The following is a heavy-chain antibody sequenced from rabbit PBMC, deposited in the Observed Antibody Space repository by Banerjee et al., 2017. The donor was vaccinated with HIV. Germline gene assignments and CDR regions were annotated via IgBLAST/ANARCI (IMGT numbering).Heavy chain of an antibody. CDR3: ARDWTYSTARGMDL. D-gene: IGHD7-1*01. Sequence: SGSTYYASWAKGRFTISKTSSTTVTLQMTSLTAADTATYFCARDWTYSTARGMDLWGPGTL. J-gene: IGHJ6*01. V-gene: IGHV1S40*01. CDR2: SGST.